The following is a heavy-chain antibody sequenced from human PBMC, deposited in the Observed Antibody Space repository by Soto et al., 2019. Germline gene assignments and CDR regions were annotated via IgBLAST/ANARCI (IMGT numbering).Heavy chain of an antibody. Sequence: SETLSLTCSVSGDSISNLDYFWAWIRQPPGQALEYIGFIYKSATTYYNPSFESRVAISVDTSKSQFSLNVTSVTAADTAVYFCARGRYCLTGRCFPNWFDSWGQGALVTVSS. J-gene: IGHJ5*01. V-gene: IGHV4-30-4*01. D-gene: IGHD7-27*01. CDR2: IYKSATT. CDR1: GDSISNLDYF. CDR3: ARGRYCLTGRCFPNWFDS.